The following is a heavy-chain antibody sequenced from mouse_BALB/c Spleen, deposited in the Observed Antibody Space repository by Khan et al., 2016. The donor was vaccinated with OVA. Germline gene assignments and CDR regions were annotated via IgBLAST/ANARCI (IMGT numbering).Heavy chain of an antibody. Sequence: QIQLVQSGPEVKKPGETVKISCKASGYSFTNYGMNWVRQAPGKGLKWMGWINTYTGESTYADDFKGRFAFSLETSASTAYLQINSLKNEDTATYFCASGGYWYFDVWGAGTTVTVAS. J-gene: IGHJ1*01. V-gene: IGHV9-3-1*01. CDR3: ASGGYWYFDV. CDR2: INTYTGES. D-gene: IGHD1-1*02. CDR1: GYSFTNYG.